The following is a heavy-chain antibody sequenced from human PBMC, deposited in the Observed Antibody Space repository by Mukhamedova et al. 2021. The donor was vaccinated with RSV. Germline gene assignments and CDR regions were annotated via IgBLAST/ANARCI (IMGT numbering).Heavy chain of an antibody. V-gene: IGHV1-69*01. Sequence: ANYAQKFQGRVTITADESTSTAYMELSSLRSEDTAVYYCARDRWGCSSTSCYLFDYWGQGTLGTVSS. D-gene: IGHD2-2*01. J-gene: IGHJ4*02. CDR3: ARDRWGCSSTSCYLFDY. CDR2: A.